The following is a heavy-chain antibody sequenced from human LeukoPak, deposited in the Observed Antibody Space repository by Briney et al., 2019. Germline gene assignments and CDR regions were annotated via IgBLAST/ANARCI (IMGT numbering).Heavy chain of an antibody. J-gene: IGHJ4*02. Sequence: SETLSLTCTVSGGSISSGGYYCSWIRQHPGKGLEWIGYIYYSGGTYYNPSLKSRVTISVDTSKNQFSLKLSSVTAADTAVYYCASGRFHNYYDSSGYYYVWGQGTLVTVSS. D-gene: IGHD3-22*01. V-gene: IGHV4-31*03. CDR2: IYYSGGT. CDR3: ASGRFHNYYDSSGYYYV. CDR1: GGSISSGGYY.